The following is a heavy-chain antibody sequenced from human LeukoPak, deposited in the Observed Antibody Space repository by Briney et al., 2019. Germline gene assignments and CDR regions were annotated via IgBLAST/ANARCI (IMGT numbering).Heavy chain of an antibody. CDR3: AKRGHYSINWYHYFDY. CDR2: VSSNGGSE. J-gene: IGHJ4*02. CDR1: GFTFTTYG. V-gene: IGHV3-30*18. D-gene: IGHD6-13*01. Sequence: GGSLRLSCAASGFTFTTYGLHWVRQAPGKGLEWVAAVSSNGGSEYYADSVKGRFTISRDNSKNTLFLQMNSLRPDDTAVYYCAKRGHYSINWYHYFDYWGQGTLVTVSS.